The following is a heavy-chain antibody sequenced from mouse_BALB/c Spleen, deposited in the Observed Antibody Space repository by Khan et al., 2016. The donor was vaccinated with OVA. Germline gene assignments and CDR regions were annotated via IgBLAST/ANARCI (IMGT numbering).Heavy chain of an antibody. CDR2: IYPGSGST. V-gene: IGHV1-55*01. CDR3: ARRGDWGLGSFDY. CDR1: GYNFTSYW. J-gene: IGHJ2*01. Sequence: QVQLQQPGAELVKPGTSVKLSCKASGYNFTSYWINWVKLRPGQGLEWIGNIYPGSGSTNYNEKFKSKATLTVDTSSSTVDMQLSSLASEDSALFACARRGDWGLGSFDYWGQGTTLTVSS.